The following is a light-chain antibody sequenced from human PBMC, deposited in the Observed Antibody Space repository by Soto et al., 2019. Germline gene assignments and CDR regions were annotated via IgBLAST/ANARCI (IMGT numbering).Light chain of an antibody. V-gene: IGLV2-14*01. CDR1: SSDVGRFNY. CDR2: DVT. J-gene: IGLJ2*01. CDR3: SSFVGTSILVV. Sequence: QSVLTQPASVSGSPGQLITISCTGTSSDVGRFNYVSWYQQHPGNPPKLIIFDVTRRPSGVSNRFSGSKSGNAASLTISGLQAEDEANYYCSSFVGTSILVVFGGGTKLTVL.